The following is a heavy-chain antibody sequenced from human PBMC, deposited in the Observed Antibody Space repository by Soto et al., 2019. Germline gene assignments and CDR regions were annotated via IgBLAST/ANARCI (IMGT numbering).Heavy chain of an antibody. V-gene: IGHV4-34*01. J-gene: IGHJ6*02. CDR3: ARGGGYSYGYFNYYYYGMDV. CDR1: GGSFSGYY. Sequence: QVQLQQWGAGLLKPSETLSLTCAVYGGSFSGYYWSWIRQPPGKGLEWIGEINHSGSTNYNPSLKSRVTISVDTSKNQFSLKLSSVTAADTAVYYCARGGGYSYGYFNYYYYGMDVWGQGTTVTVSS. D-gene: IGHD5-18*01. CDR2: INHSGST.